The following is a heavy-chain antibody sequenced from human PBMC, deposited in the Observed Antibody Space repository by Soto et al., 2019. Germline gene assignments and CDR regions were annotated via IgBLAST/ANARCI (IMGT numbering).Heavy chain of an antibody. Sequence: ASVKVSCKASGYTFTSYGISWVRQAPGQGLEWMGWISAYNGNTNYAQKLQGRVTMTTDTSTSTAYMELRSLRSDDTAVYYCARDTPSYYYDSSGYYPHFDYWGQG. J-gene: IGHJ4*02. CDR3: ARDTPSYYYDSSGYYPHFDY. CDR1: GYTFTSYG. D-gene: IGHD3-22*01. CDR2: ISAYNGNT. V-gene: IGHV1-18*01.